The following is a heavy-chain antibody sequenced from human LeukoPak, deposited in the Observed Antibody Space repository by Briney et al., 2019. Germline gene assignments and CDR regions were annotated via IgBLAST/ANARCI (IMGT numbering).Heavy chain of an antibody. Sequence: SETLSLTCTVSGGSISSSSSYYWGWIRQPPGKGLEWIGSIYYSGSTYYNPSLKSRVTISVDTSKNQFSLKLSSVTAAGTAVYYCARGPGIVATFWYYWGQGTLVTVSS. CDR2: IYYSGST. CDR1: GGSISSSSSYY. J-gene: IGHJ4*02. CDR3: ARGPGIVATFWYY. D-gene: IGHD5-12*01. V-gene: IGHV4-39*01.